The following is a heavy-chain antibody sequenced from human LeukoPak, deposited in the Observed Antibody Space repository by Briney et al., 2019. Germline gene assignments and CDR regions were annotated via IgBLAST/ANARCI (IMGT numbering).Heavy chain of an antibody. CDR1: GFTFDDYG. CDR3: ARGPGQWLTTFDY. V-gene: IGHV3-20*04. CDR2: IYWNGGST. J-gene: IGHJ4*02. D-gene: IGHD6-19*01. Sequence: VGSLRLSCAASGFTFDDYGMSWVRQAPGKGLWKVSGIYWNGGSTGYADSVKGRFTISTDNAKNSLYLQMNSLRAEDTALYYCARGPGQWLTTFDYWGQGTLVTVSS.